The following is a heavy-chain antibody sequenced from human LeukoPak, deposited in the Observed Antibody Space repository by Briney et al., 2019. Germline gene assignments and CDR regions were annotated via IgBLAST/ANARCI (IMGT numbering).Heavy chain of an antibody. Sequence: GESLKISCKGSGYTFTTSWIAWVRQMPGKGLEWMAIIYPGDSDTRYSPSFQGQVTISADKSISTAYLQWSSLKASDTAMYYCARHCSSTSCYEGAGMDVWGQGTTVTVSS. V-gene: IGHV5-51*01. CDR1: GYTFTTSW. J-gene: IGHJ6*02. CDR2: IYPGDSDT. CDR3: ARHCSSTSCYEGAGMDV. D-gene: IGHD2-2*01.